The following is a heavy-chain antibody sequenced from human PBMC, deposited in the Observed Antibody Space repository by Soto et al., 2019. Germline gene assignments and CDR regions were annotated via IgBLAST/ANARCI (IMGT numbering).Heavy chain of an antibody. J-gene: IGHJ6*02. CDR3: ARTLAYSSSTEYYYYGMDV. CDR2: INPSGGST. Sequence: ASVKVSCKPSGYTFTSYYMHWVRQAPGQGLEWMGIINPSGGSTSYAQKFQGRVTMTRDTSTSTVYMELSSLRSEDTAVYYCARTLAYSSSTEYYYYGMDVWGQGTTVTVSS. CDR1: GYTFTSYY. V-gene: IGHV1-46*01. D-gene: IGHD6-6*01.